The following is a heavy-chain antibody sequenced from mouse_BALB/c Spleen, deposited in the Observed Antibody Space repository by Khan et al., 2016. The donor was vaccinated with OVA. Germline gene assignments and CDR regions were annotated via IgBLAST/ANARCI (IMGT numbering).Heavy chain of an antibody. CDR2: INTNTGEP. CDR3: ARSRWLLPAMDY. V-gene: IGHV9-3*02. D-gene: IGHD2-3*01. Sequence: LVESGPELKKPGETVKISCKASGYTFTKNGMNWVKQAPGKGLKWMGWINTNTGEPTYAEEFKGRFALSVETSASTAYLQINNLKNEDTGTXFCARSRWLLPAMDYWGQGTSVTVSA. J-gene: IGHJ4*01. CDR1: GYTFTKNG.